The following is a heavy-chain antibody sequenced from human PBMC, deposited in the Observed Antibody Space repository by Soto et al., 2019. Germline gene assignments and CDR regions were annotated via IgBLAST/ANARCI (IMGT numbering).Heavy chain of an antibody. CDR3: AAGVVTTNYYYYGMDV. V-gene: IGHV1-18*04. J-gene: IGHJ6*02. CDR2: ISAYNGNT. Sequence: GASVKVSCKASGYTFTSYGISWVRQAPGQGLEWMGWISAYNGNTNYAQKLQGRVTMTTDTSTSTAYMELRSLRSDDTAAYYCAAGVVTTNYYYYGMDVWGQGTTVTVSS. D-gene: IGHD3-3*01. CDR1: GYTFTSYG.